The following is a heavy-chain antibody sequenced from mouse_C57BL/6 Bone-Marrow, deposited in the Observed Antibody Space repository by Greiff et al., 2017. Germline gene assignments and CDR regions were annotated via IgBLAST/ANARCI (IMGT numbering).Heavy chain of an antibody. CDR3: ATYYSNCYYAMDY. CDR1: GYSFTDYN. V-gene: IGHV1-39*01. J-gene: IGHJ4*01. CDR2: INPNYGTT. Sequence: EVKLMESGPELVKPGASVKISCKASGYSFTDYNMNWVKQSNGKSLEWIGVINPNYGTTSYNQMFKGKATLTVDQSSSTAYMQLNSLTSEDSAVYYCATYYSNCYYAMDYWGQGTSVTVSS. D-gene: IGHD2-5*01.